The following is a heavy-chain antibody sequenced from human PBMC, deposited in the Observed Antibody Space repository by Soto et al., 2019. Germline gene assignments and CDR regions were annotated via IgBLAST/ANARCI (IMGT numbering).Heavy chain of an antibody. J-gene: IGHJ3*01. Sequence: EVQLVESGGGLVKPGGSLRLSCAASGFTFSIYSMTWVRQSPGKGLAGVSSIDSSSNYIYYVDSVKGRFTMSRDNAENTGHLQMNIMRAEDEAVYYCPRAAHFYGRSDVWESWGQGTMGTVSS. CDR3: PRAAHFYGRSDVWES. CDR2: IDSSSNYI. CDR1: GFTFSIYS. V-gene: IGHV3-21*01. D-gene: IGHD3-22*01.